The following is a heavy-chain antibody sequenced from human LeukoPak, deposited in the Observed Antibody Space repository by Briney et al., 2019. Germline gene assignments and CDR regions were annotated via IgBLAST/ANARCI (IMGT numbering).Heavy chain of an antibody. V-gene: IGHV1-2*02. CDR2: IDTNSGGT. CDR3: AREGNSLY. J-gene: IGHJ4*02. D-gene: IGHD5-24*01. Sequence: GGSVTVSCKASGYTFTGYQMHWVRQAPGQGLEWMGWIDTNSGGTNYVQKFQGRVTMTRDTSISTAYMELSRLRSDDTAVYYCAREGNSLYWGQGTLVTVSS. CDR1: GYTFTGYQ.